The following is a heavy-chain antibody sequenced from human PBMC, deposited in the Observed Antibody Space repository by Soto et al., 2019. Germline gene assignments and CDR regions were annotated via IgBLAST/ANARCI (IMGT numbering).Heavy chain of an antibody. J-gene: IGHJ6*02. D-gene: IGHD6-19*01. CDR1: GFTFSSYS. CDR3: ARRQWLPPRYYGMDV. Sequence: EVQLVESGGGLVKPGGSLRLSCAASGFTFSSYSMNWVRQAPGKGLEWVSSISSSSSYIYYADSVKGRFTISRDNAKNSLYLQMNSLRAEDTAVYYCARRQWLPPRYYGMDVWGQGTTVTVSS. V-gene: IGHV3-21*01. CDR2: ISSSSSYI.